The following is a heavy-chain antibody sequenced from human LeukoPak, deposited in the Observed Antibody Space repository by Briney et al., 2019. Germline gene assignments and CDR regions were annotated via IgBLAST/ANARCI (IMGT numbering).Heavy chain of an antibody. J-gene: IGHJ4*02. D-gene: IGHD3-16*01. Sequence: GGSLRLSCAASGFTLSRYWMHWVRQVPGKGLVWVSRIEPDGSRITYADSLKGRFTMSRDNAKNTLFLQMNSLRAEDTAVYYCARDFAGGEDYWGRGTLVTVSS. CDR3: ARDFAGGEDY. V-gene: IGHV3-74*01. CDR2: IEPDGSRI. CDR1: GFTLSRYW.